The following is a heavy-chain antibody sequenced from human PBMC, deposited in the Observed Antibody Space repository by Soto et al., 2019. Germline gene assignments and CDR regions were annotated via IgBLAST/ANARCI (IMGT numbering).Heavy chain of an antibody. V-gene: IGHV1-2*02. Sequence: GASVKVSCKASGYTFTGHYIHWVRQAPEQGPEWMAEIGPESGTTRYAQRFQGRVTMTRDMSITTVYMELNNLSPDDTAVYYCGRGRSGQLVVFYWGQGTPVTVSS. CDR1: GYTFTGHY. CDR3: GRGRSGQLVVFY. J-gene: IGHJ4*02. CDR2: IGPESGTT. D-gene: IGHD1-26*01.